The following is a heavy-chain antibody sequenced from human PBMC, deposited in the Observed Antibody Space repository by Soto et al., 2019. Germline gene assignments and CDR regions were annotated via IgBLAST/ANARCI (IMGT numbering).Heavy chain of an antibody. CDR1: VYSFRGYY. CDR2: IYASGNT. Sequence: AGTLYLTFTVSVYSFRGYYWSWIRQPAGKRLEWIGRIYASGNTNKNPSLKSRVTMSVDTSKNQFSLRLNSVTAADTAVYYCARVGRTRATVTTDAFDVWGQGTKVTVSS. J-gene: IGHJ3*01. CDR3: ARVGRTRATVTTDAFDV. V-gene: IGHV4-4*07. D-gene: IGHD4-17*01.